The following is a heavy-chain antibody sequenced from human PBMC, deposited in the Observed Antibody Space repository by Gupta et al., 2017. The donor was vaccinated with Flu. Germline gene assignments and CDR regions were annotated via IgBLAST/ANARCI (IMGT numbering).Heavy chain of an antibody. D-gene: IGHD3-22*01. CDR2: IKSEFDGGTA. Sequence: EVQLVESGGGLVKPGGSLRLSCAASGFTFLNTWMSGVRRAPGQGLEWVGNIKSEFDGGTADYSAPVKGRFTISRGDSENTLYLQMNSLKAEDTAVYYCTTAHYYDRSGYAFDSWGQGTLVTVSS. CDR1: GFTFLNTW. J-gene: IGHJ4*02. V-gene: IGHV3-15*01. CDR3: TTAHYYDRSGYAFDS.